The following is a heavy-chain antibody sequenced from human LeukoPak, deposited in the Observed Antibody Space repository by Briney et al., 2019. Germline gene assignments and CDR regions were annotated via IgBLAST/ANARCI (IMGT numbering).Heavy chain of an antibody. D-gene: IGHD5-18*01. CDR3: ARASNPDVDTASSNAFDI. CDR2: ISFDGSNR. Sequence: PGGSLRLSCAASGFTFSSAMHGGRQPPGKGLEWVAVISFDGSNRYYADSVKGRFTISRDNSRNTLYLQMDSLRPEDTAVYSCARASNPDVDTASSNAFDIWGQGTMVTVSS. J-gene: IGHJ3*02. CDR1: GFTFSSA. V-gene: IGHV3-30*04.